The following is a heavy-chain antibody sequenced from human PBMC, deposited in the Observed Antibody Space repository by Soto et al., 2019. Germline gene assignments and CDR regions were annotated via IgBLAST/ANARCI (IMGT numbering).Heavy chain of an antibody. D-gene: IGHD1-7*01. CDR1: GGSFSGYY. CDR2: INHSGST. CDR3: ARRGNWNYGVDYYYGMDV. Sequence: SETLSLTCAVYGGSFSGYYWSWIRQPPGKGLEWIGEINHSGSTNYNPSLKSRVTISVDTSKNQFSLKLSSVTAADTAVYYCARRGNWNYGVDYYYGMDVWGQGTTVTGSS. J-gene: IGHJ6*02. V-gene: IGHV4-34*01.